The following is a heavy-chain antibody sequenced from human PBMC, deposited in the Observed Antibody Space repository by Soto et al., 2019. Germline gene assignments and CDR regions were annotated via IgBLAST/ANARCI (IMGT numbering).Heavy chain of an antibody. CDR2: IYSGGST. D-gene: IGHD6-6*01. Sequence: GGSLRLSCAASGFTGSSNYRSWVRQAPGKGLEWVSVIYSGGSTYYADSVKGRFTISRDNSKNTLYLQMNSLRAEDTAVYYCANHRGGPSIAARPFDYWGQGTLVTVSS. CDR1: GFTGSSNY. CDR3: ANHRGGPSIAARPFDY. J-gene: IGHJ4*02. V-gene: IGHV3-66*01.